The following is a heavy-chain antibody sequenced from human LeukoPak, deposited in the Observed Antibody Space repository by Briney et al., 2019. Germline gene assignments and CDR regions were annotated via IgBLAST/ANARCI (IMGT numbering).Heavy chain of an antibody. D-gene: IGHD6-13*01. Sequence: SETLSLTCTVSGGSISSYYWSWTRQPPGKGLEWIGYIYYSGTTNYNPSLKSRVTISVDTSKNQFSLKLSSVTAADTAVYYCARGVYIAATQYGYWGQGTLVTVSS. CDR1: GGSISSYY. V-gene: IGHV4-59*01. CDR3: ARGVYIAATQYGY. J-gene: IGHJ4*02. CDR2: IYYSGTT.